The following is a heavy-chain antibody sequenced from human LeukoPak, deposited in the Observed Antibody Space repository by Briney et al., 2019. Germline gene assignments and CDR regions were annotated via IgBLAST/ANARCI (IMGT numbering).Heavy chain of an antibody. V-gene: IGHV3-21*01. J-gene: IGHJ3*02. Sequence: GGSLRLSCAASGFTFSSYSMNWVRQAPGKGLEWVSSISSSSSYIYYADSVKGRFTISRDNAKNSLYLQMNSLRAEDTAVYYCARADSSGSDAFDIWGQGTMVTVSS. CDR1: GFTFSSYS. D-gene: IGHD3-22*01. CDR3: ARADSSGSDAFDI. CDR2: ISSSSSYI.